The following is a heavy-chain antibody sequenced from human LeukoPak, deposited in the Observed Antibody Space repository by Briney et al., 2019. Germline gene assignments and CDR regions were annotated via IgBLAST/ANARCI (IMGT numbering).Heavy chain of an antibody. V-gene: IGHV1-18*01. CDR3: AKGRLVRGGMADYYGMDV. J-gene: IGHJ6*02. Sequence: GASVKVSCKGSGYTFTTYGIGWVRQAPGQGLEWMGWINANSGNTNYAQKFQGRLTMTTDTSTITAYMELRSLRSDDTAVYNCAKGRLVRGGMADYYGMDVWGQGTTVTVSS. CDR2: INANSGNT. D-gene: IGHD3-10*01. CDR1: GYTFTTYG.